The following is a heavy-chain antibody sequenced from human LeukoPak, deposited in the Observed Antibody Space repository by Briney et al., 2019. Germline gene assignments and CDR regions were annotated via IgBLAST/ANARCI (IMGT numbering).Heavy chain of an antibody. Sequence: GGSLRLSCAASGFTFSSYSMNWVRQAPGKGLEWVSSVSSSSGCIYYADSVKCRFTISRDNAQNSLYLQMNSLRAEDTAGYYCVRESRQQVVLSAGFDIWGQGTMVTVSS. CDR3: VRESRQQVVLSAGFDI. CDR1: GFTFSSYS. V-gene: IGHV3-21*01. D-gene: IGHD6-13*01. CDR2: VSSSSGCI. J-gene: IGHJ3*02.